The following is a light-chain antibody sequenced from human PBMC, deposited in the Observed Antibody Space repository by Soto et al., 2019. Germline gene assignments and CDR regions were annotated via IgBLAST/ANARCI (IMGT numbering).Light chain of an antibody. CDR2: NIS. J-gene: IGLJ1*01. Sequence: QSALTQPASVSGSPGQSITISCTGTSSDIGGYYFVSWYQQHPGKAPKLMISNISNRPSGVSDRFSGSKSGSTASLTISGRQAEDEAAYYCCSYSSGSPSAVFGTGTKVTVL. CDR3: CSYSSGSPSAV. CDR1: SSDIGGYYF. V-gene: IGLV2-14*03.